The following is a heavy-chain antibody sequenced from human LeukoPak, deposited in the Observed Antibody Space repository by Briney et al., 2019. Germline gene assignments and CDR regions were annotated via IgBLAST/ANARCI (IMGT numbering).Heavy chain of an antibody. CDR3: ARTSHGGYMVRGVLYYGMDV. D-gene: IGHD3-10*01. Sequence: SETLSLTCSVSGGAFSGNGYHWGCIRRPQGKGLEWIGSIHYSGTTCYKPSINRRATIDVNTSKQQFSLRASSRTAADTSIYYCARTSHGGYMVRGVLYYGMDVWGQGTTVTVSS. CDR1: GGAFSGNGYH. V-gene: IGHV4-39*01. J-gene: IGHJ6*02. CDR2: IHYSGTT.